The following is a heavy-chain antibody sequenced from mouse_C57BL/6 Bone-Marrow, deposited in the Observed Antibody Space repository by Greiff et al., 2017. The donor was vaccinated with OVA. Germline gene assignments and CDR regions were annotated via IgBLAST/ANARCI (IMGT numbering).Heavy chain of an antibody. Sequence: EVQRVESGPGLVKPSQSLSLTCSVTGYSITSGYYWNWIRQFPGNKLEWMGYISYDGSNNYNPSLKNRISITRDTSKNQFFLKLNSVTTEDTATYYCARDVYYYGSSYAMDYWGQGTSVTVSS. CDR2: ISYDGSN. D-gene: IGHD1-1*01. CDR3: ARDVYYYGSSYAMDY. V-gene: IGHV3-6*01. CDR1: GYSITSGYY. J-gene: IGHJ4*01.